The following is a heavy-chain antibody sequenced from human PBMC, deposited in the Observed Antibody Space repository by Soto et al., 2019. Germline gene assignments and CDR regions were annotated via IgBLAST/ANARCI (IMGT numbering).Heavy chain of an antibody. D-gene: IGHD6-6*01. V-gene: IGHV1-2*02. Sequence: ASVKVSCKASGGTFSSYAISWVRQAPGQGLEWMGWINPISGGTNYAQKFQGRVTMTRDTSISTAYMELSRLRSDDTAVYYCARDLADYSSSSGYYHYYMDVWGKGTTVTVSS. CDR3: ARDLADYSSSSGYYHYYMDV. J-gene: IGHJ6*03. CDR2: INPISGGT. CDR1: GGTFSSYA.